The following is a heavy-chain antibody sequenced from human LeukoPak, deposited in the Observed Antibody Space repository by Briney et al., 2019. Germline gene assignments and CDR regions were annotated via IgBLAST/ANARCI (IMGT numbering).Heavy chain of an antibody. Sequence: GGSLRLSCAPSGFTFRSHSMNWVRHAQGKVLEWVSSISSSSNNIYYADSVKGRFTISRDNAKNSLYLQMNSLRAEDTAVYYCARDLIVVVPAARSWGQGTLVTVSS. CDR1: GFTFRSHS. CDR2: ISSSSNNI. J-gene: IGHJ4*02. CDR3: ARDLIVVVPAARS. V-gene: IGHV3-21*01. D-gene: IGHD2-2*01.